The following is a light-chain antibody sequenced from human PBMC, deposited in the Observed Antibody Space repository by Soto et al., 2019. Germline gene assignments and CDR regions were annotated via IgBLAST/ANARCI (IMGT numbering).Light chain of an antibody. CDR3: SSYAGSGTYV. V-gene: IGLV2-8*01. CDR1: SSDVGAYNY. CDR2: EVT. J-gene: IGLJ1*01. Sequence: QSALTQPPSASGSPGQSVTISCTGTSSDVGAYNYVSWYQQHPGKAPKLMIYEVTKRPSGVPDRFSGSKSANTASLTVSGLQAEDEADYYCSSYAGSGTYVFGAGTKVTVL.